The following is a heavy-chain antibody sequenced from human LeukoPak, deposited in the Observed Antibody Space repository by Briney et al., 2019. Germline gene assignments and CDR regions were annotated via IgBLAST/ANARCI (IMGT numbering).Heavy chain of an antibody. V-gene: IGHV4-59*01. J-gene: IGHJ3*02. CDR1: GGSTSSDY. CDR3: ARGTRGVGPAPYTFDI. D-gene: IGHD2-2*01. CDR2: IYYTGST. Sequence: PSGTLSLTCTVSGGSTSSDYWSWIRQPPGKGLEWIGYIYYTGSTNYNPSLESRVTISVDTSNNAFSLKLSSVTAADTAVYYCARGTRGVGPAPYTFDIWGQGTMVTVSS.